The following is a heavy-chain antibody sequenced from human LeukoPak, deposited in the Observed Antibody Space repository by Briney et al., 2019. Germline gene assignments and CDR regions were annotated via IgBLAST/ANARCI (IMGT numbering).Heavy chain of an antibody. CDR1: GFTFSNYAM. D-gene: IGHD2-21*02. CDR2: IYHSGST. V-gene: IGHV4-4*02. Sequence: GSLRLSCAASGFTFSNYAMSWVRQPPGKGLEWIGEIYHSGSTNYNPSLKSRVTISVDKSKNQFSLKLSSVTAADTAVYYCARSEVTNWFDPWGQGTLVTVSS. J-gene: IGHJ5*02. CDR3: ARSEVTNWFDP.